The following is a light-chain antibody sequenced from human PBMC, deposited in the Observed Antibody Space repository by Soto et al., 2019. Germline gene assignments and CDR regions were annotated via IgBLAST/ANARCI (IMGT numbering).Light chain of an antibody. CDR2: SAS. CDR1: QGLGNY. Sequence: DMQMTQSPSSLSASVGDRVTITCRASQGLGNYLASYQQKPGKAPKLLIYSASSLQSGVPSRFSGSGSGTDFTLTISGLQPEDVATYYCLTYNGPPLSLGGGTKVEI. V-gene: IGKV1-27*01. CDR3: LTYNGPPLS. J-gene: IGKJ4*01.